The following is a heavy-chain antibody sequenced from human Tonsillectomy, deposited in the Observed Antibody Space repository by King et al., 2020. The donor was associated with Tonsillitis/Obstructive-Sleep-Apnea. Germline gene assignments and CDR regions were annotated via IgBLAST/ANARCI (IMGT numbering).Heavy chain of an antibody. D-gene: IGHD5-12*01. J-gene: IGHJ2*01. V-gene: IGHV3-48*03. CDR1: GFTFSSYE. Sequence: VQLVESGGGLVQPGGSLRLSCAASGFTFSSYEMNWVRQAPGKGLEWVSYISSSGSTIYYADSVKGRFTISRDNAKNSLYLQMNDLRAEDTAVYYCASDSLGWYFDLWGRGTLVSVSS. CDR3: ASDSLGWYFDL. CDR2: ISSSGSTI.